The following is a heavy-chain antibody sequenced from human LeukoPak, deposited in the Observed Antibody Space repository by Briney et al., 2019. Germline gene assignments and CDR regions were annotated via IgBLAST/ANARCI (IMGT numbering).Heavy chain of an antibody. CDR1: GFTFSTFG. J-gene: IGHJ4*02. V-gene: IGHV3-23*01. Sequence: GGSLRLSCAASGFTFSTFGMNWVRQAPGKGLEWVSGISPNGVITHYADSVKGRFTISRDNSKGTVYLQMNSLRPEDTAVYYCAKDDAWLQYGNWGRGTLVTVSS. D-gene: IGHD5-24*01. CDR3: AKDDAWLQYGN. CDR2: ISPNGVIT.